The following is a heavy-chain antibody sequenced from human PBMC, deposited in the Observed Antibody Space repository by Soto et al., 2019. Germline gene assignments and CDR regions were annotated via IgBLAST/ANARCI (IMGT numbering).Heavy chain of an antibody. Sequence: EVQLVESGGDLVQPGGSLRLSCAASGFTFSNFWMTWVRQAPGKGLEWVANIKQDGSETFYVDSVKGRFTISRDNAKNSRYLQINSRRAEDAAVYYCSRAAAAAYLGQGTLVTVP. V-gene: IGHV3-7*04. D-gene: IGHD6-13*01. CDR3: SRAAAAAY. CDR1: GFTFSNFW. CDR2: IKQDGSET. J-gene: IGHJ4*02.